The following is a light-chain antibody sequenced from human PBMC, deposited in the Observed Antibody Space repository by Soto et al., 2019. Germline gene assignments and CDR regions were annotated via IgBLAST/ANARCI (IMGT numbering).Light chain of an antibody. V-gene: IGKV1-5*01. Sequence: IHITQSPSSLSGWVINIVTVAGLASTSISSWLAWYQQKPGKAPKLLIYDASNLESGVPSRFSGSGSGTEFTLTISSLQPHDFATYYCQQYHSYPITFGQGTRLEI. CDR2: DAS. CDR3: QQYHSYPIT. J-gene: IGKJ5*01. CDR1: TSISSW.